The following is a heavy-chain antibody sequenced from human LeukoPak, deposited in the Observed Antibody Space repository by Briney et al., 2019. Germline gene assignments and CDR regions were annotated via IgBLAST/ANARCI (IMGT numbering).Heavy chain of an antibody. CDR3: AEDSIGYNGIYDAFDI. CDR1: GFSFSSYA. Sequence: GGSLRLSCAASGFSFSSYAMNWVRLAPGRGLEWVSHIGGGGSPTFYSDSVRGRFTISRDNSKGTLYLQMNSLRVDDTAVYFCAEDSIGYNGIYDAFDIWGQGTLGTVSS. D-gene: IGHD1-7*01. CDR2: IGGGGSPT. J-gene: IGHJ3*02. V-gene: IGHV3-23*01.